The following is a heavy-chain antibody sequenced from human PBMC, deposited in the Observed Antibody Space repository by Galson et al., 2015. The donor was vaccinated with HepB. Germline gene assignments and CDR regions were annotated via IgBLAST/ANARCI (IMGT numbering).Heavy chain of an antibody. CDR3: ARVSEWELSRRGMDV. CDR2: ISAYNGNT. V-gene: IGHV1-18*01. J-gene: IGHJ6*02. CDR1: GYTFTSYG. Sequence: SVKVSCKASGYTFTSYGISWVRQAPGQGLEWMGRISAYNGNTNYAQKLQGRVTMTTDTSTGTAYMELRSLRSDDTAAYYCARVSEWELSRRGMDVWGQGTTVTVSS. D-gene: IGHD1-26*01.